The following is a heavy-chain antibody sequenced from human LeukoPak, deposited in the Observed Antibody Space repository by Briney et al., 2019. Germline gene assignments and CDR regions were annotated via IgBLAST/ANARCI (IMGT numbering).Heavy chain of an antibody. CDR2: IWDDGSNK. CDR1: GFTFSSYG. CDR3: ARDTYCTSTSCYLFEY. Sequence: PGKSLRLSCAASGFTFSSYGMHWVRQAPGKGLEWGAVIWDDGSNKYYVDSVKGRFTISRDNSKNMVYLQMNNLRAEDTAVYYCARDTYCTSTSCYLFEYWGQGTLVTVSS. V-gene: IGHV3-33*01. D-gene: IGHD2-2*01. J-gene: IGHJ4*02.